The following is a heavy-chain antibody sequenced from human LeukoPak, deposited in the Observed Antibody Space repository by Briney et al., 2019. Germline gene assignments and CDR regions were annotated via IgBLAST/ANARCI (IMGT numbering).Heavy chain of an antibody. Sequence: GGSLRLSCAASRFTFSSYSMNWVRQAPGKGLEWVSGFSVSDKTTYYADSVKGRFTISRDNSKNTLYLQINSLRAEDTAVYYCARDPSVYYGDYIIRWGQGTLVIVSS. CDR1: RFTFSSYS. CDR2: FSVSDKTT. J-gene: IGHJ4*02. CDR3: ARDPSVYYGDYIIR. V-gene: IGHV3-23*01. D-gene: IGHD4-17*01.